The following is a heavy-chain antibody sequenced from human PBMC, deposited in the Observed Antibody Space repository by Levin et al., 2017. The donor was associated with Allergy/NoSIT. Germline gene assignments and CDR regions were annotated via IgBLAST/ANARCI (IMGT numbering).Heavy chain of an antibody. CDR1: GGTFSSYA. D-gene: IGHD2-15*01. CDR3: ARGKIGSCYFYYYYYYMDV. CDR2: IIPILGIA. Sequence: ASVKVSCKASGGTFSSYAISWVRQAPGQGLEWMGRIIPILGIANYAQKFQGRVTITADKSTSTAYMELSSLRSEDTAVYYCARGKIGSCYFYYYYYYMDVWGKGTTVTVSS. V-gene: IGHV1-69*04. J-gene: IGHJ6*03.